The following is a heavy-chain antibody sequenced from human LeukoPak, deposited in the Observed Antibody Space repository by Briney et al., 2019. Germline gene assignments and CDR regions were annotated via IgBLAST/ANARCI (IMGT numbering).Heavy chain of an antibody. Sequence: SETLSLTCTVSGGPISSSSAYWGWIRQPPGKGLEWIGSIYYSKNTYYNPSLKSRVTITADTSKNQFSLTLGSVSATDTAVYYCVSPRGFSYGYFDYWGQGTLVTVSS. CDR1: GGPISSSSAY. D-gene: IGHD5-18*01. CDR3: VSPRGFSYGYFDY. CDR2: IYYSKNT. J-gene: IGHJ4*02. V-gene: IGHV4-39*01.